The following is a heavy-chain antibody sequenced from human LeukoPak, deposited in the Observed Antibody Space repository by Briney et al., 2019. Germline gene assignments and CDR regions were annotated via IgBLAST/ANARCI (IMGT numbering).Heavy chain of an antibody. D-gene: IGHD3-3*01. CDR3: ARVLTIFGVEFDY. J-gene: IGHJ4*02. CDR1: GYTFTGYY. CDR2: INPNSGGT. Sequence: GASVKVSCKASGYTFTGYYMHWVRQAPGQGLEWMGWINPNSGGTNYAQKFQGRVTMTGDTSISTAYMELSRLRSDDTAVYYCARVLTIFGVEFDYWGQGTLVTVSS. V-gene: IGHV1-2*02.